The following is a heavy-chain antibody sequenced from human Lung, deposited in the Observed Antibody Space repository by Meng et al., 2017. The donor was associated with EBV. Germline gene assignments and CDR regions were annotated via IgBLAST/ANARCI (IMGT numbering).Heavy chain of an antibody. CDR1: GDSASGNSAA. CDR2: TYYRSKWYN. D-gene: IGHD1-7*01. CDR3: ASSRPLAGNWNYHY. Sequence: VQLQQSGSRLWKRSPPLSCTCAISGDSASGNSAAWNWFRQSPSRGLEWLGRTYYRSKWYNDYAVYVKSRITINPDTSKNQFSLQLNSVTPEDTAVYYCASSRPLAGNWNYHYWGQGTLVTVSS. V-gene: IGHV6-1*01. J-gene: IGHJ4*02.